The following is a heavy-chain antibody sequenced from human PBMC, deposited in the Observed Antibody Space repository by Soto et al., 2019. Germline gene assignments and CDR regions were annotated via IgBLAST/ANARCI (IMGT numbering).Heavy chain of an antibody. V-gene: IGHV1-69*13. J-gene: IGHJ1*01. D-gene: IGHD5-12*01. CDR3: AREGSGYNF. Sequence: ASVKVSCKASGGTFSSFGISWVRQAPGQGLEWMGGIIPVFGRPNYAQRFRGRLTITADESTNTGYMELIDLTSEDTAVYYCAREGSGYNFWGQGTQVTVSS. CDR1: GGTFSSFG. CDR2: IIPVFGRP.